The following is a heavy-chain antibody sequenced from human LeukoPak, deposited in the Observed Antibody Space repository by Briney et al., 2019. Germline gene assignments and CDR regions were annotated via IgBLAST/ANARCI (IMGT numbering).Heavy chain of an antibody. Sequence: SETLSLTCTVSGGSISSYYWSWIRQPPAKGLGWGGYIYYSGSTNYNTSLTSRVTISVDTSKTQLSLKLSSVTAADTAVYHCARHPRSIFSIVVVTAAIDYWGQGTLVTVSS. CDR1: GGSISSYY. D-gene: IGHD2-2*01. V-gene: IGHV4-59*08. CDR3: ARHPRSIFSIVVVTAAIDY. J-gene: IGHJ4*02. CDR2: IYYSGST.